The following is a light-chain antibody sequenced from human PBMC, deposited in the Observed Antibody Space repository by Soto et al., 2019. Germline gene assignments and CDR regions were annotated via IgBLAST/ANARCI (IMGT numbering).Light chain of an antibody. CDR3: ASRDDNLSGHWM. Sequence: QSVLTQPPSASQTPGQRVTISCSGTSSNIGSNYVSWYQQLPGTAPKLLIYGNNQRPSGVPDRFSGSKSGTSASLAISGLRSEDEADYYCASRDDNLSGHWMFGGGTQLTVL. V-gene: IGLV1-47*01. CDR2: GNN. CDR1: SSNIGSNY. J-gene: IGLJ3*02.